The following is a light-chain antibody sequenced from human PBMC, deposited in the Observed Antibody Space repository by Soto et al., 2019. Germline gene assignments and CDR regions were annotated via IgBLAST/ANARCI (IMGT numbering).Light chain of an antibody. CDR2: AAS. J-gene: IGKJ1*01. V-gene: IGKV1-27*01. CDR1: QVISNY. Sequence: DIQMTQSPSSLSASVGDRVTITCRASQVISNYLAWYQQKPGKVPKLLIYAASTLQSGVQARFSRSGSGTDFTLTISSLQPEDVATYYCQKDNSAPRTFGQGTKVEIK. CDR3: QKDNSAPRT.